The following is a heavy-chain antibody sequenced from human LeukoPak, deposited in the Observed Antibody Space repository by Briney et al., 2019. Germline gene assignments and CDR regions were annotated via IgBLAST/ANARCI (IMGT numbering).Heavy chain of an antibody. CDR3: ARGRYYDFWSGYSFFVDAFDI. Sequence: PSETLSLTCAVYGGSFSGYYWSWIRQPPGKGLEWIGEINHSGSTNYNPSLKRRVTISVDTSKNQFSLKLSSVPAADTAVYYCARGRYYDFWSGYSFFVDAFDIWGQGTMVTVSS. CDR1: GGSFSGYY. D-gene: IGHD3-3*01. J-gene: IGHJ3*02. V-gene: IGHV4-34*01. CDR2: INHSGST.